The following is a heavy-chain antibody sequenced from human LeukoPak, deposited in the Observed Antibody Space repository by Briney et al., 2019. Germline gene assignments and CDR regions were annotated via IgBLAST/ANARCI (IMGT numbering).Heavy chain of an antibody. V-gene: IGHV3-30*18. CDR2: ISYDGSNK. J-gene: IGHJ1*01. D-gene: IGHD6-13*01. CDR3: AKEKESSSWVEYFQH. Sequence: GGSLRLSCAASGFTFSSYGMHWVRQAPGKGLEWVAVISYDGSNKYYADSVKGRFTISRDNSKNTLYLQMNSLRAEDTAGYYCAKEKESSSWVEYFQHWGQGTLVTVSS. CDR1: GFTFSSYG.